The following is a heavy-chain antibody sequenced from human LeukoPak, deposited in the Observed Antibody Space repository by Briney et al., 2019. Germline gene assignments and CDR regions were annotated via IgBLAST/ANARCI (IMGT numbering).Heavy chain of an antibody. Sequence: GGSLRLSCAASGFTFSSYAMSWVRQAPGKGLGWVPAISGSGGSTYYADSVKGRFTISRDNSKNTLYLQMNSLRAEGTAVYYCAKDGYCSSTSCYSGGFDYWGQGTLVTVSS. J-gene: IGHJ4*02. D-gene: IGHD2-2*03. CDR1: GFTFSSYA. V-gene: IGHV3-23*01. CDR3: AKDGYCSSTSCYSGGFDY. CDR2: ISGSGGST.